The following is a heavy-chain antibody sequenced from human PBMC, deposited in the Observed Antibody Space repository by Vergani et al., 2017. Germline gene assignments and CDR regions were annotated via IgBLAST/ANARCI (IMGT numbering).Heavy chain of an antibody. CDR3: ARFKGHDIDY. D-gene: IGHD1-1*01. Sequence: QVQLQESGPGLVKPSQTLSLTCTVSGDSMNSDDFYWSWIRQPPGKGLEWIGNIFYSGSTYYNPSLKSRLTLSVALSKNLFSLKLNSVTAADSAVYYCARFKGHDIDYWGQGTLVTVSS. V-gene: IGHV4-30-4*01. CDR1: GDSMNSDDFY. CDR2: IFYSGST. J-gene: IGHJ4*03.